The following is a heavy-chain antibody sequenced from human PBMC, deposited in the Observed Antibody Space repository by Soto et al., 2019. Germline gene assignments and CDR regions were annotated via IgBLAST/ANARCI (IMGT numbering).Heavy chain of an antibody. CDR2: ISTYNGNT. V-gene: IGHV1-18*01. CDR1: GYSFTTSG. D-gene: IGHD4-17*01. J-gene: IGHJ4*02. Sequence: QAHLVQSGAEVKEPGASVKVSCKASGYSFTTSGITWVRQAPGQGLEGMGWISTYNGNTNYAQKLQDRVTLTTDTSTSTAYMELRSLRSDDTAVYYCARRRYGDYDHWGQGTLVTVSS. CDR3: ARRRYGDYDH.